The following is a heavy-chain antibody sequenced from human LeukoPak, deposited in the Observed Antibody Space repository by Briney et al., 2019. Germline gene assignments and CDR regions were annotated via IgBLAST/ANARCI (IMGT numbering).Heavy chain of an antibody. CDR1: GGSISSYY. J-gene: IGHJ4*02. CDR2: IYYSGST. Sequence: SETLSLTCTVSGGSISSYYWSWIRQPPGKGLEWIGYIYYSGSTYYNPSLKSRVTISVDTSKNQFSLKLSSVTAADTAVYYCARDRRVGATPYYFDYWGQGTLVTVSS. D-gene: IGHD1-26*01. CDR3: ARDRRVGATPYYFDY. V-gene: IGHV4-59*01.